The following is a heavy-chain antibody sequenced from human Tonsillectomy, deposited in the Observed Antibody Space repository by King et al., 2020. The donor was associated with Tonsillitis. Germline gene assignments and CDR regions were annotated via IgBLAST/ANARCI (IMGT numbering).Heavy chain of an antibody. J-gene: IGHJ4*02. CDR1: DGSISSYY. Sequence: QLQESGPGLVKPSETLSLTCTVSDGSISSYYWSWIRRPPGKGLEWIGYIYYTGSTNYNPSHKSRVTISVDTSKNQISLNLTSVTAADTALYYCARVPPVAGNKYYFASWGQXXLGTVSS. D-gene: IGHD6-19*01. V-gene: IGHV4-59*01. CDR3: ARVPPVAGNKYYFAS. CDR2: IYYTGST.